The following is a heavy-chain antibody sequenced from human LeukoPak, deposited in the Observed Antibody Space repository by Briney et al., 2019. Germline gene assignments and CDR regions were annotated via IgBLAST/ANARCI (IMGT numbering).Heavy chain of an antibody. CDR3: ATEGLTYGYHGIDI. D-gene: IGHD5-18*01. CDR2: IKTKTNGGTA. V-gene: IGHV3-15*01. Sequence: QTGGSLRLSCAASGFTFSSYAMGWVRQAPGKGLDWVGRIKTKTNGGTADYSPPVKGRFTISRDDSKNTLYLKMNSLKTDDTAVYYCATEGLTYGYHGIDIWGQGTIVTVSS. CDR1: GFTFSSYA. J-gene: IGHJ3*02.